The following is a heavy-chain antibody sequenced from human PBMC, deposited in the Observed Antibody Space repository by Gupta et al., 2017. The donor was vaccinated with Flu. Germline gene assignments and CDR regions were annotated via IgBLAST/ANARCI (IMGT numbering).Heavy chain of an antibody. CDR3: ARGHWDS. V-gene: IGHV3-48*03. CDR1: GFTFSSSE. Sequence: EVQLVESGGGLVQPGGSLRLSCAASGFTFSSSEFNWVRLAPGKGLGWVSYIMSSAATCYTDPVKGLLTISRDNAKNSVYLQMNGLRAEDTAFYYCARGHWDSWGQGTLVTVSS. J-gene: IGHJ4*02. CDR2: IMSSAAT.